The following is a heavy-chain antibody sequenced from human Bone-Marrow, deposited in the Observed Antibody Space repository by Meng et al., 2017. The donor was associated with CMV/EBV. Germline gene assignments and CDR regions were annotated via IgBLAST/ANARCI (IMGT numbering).Heavy chain of an antibody. Sequence: SVKVSCKASGYAFNTYAISWVRQAPGQGLEWMGGIIPIFGTANYAQKFQGRVTITTDESTSTAYMELSSLRSEDTAVYYCARAWKPSLSDYYGSGSYFGWFDPWAQGTLVTVSS. J-gene: IGHJ5*02. CDR2: IIPIFGTA. D-gene: IGHD3-10*01. CDR3: ARAWKPSLSDYYGSGSYFGWFDP. V-gene: IGHV1-69*05. CDR1: GYAFNTYA.